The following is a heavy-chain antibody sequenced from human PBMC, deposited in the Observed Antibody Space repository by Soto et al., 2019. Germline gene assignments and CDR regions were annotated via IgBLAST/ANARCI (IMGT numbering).Heavy chain of an antibody. CDR2: TYYRSKWYN. J-gene: IGHJ3*02. CDR1: GDSVSSNSAA. Sequence: PSQTLSLTCAISGDSVSSNSAAWNWIRQSPSRGLEWLGRTYYRSKWYNDYAVSVESRITFTPDTSKNQVSLQLNSVTPEDTALYYCARYNSGSGYALDIWGQGTMVTVSS. D-gene: IGHD6-19*01. CDR3: ARYNSGSGYALDI. V-gene: IGHV6-1*01.